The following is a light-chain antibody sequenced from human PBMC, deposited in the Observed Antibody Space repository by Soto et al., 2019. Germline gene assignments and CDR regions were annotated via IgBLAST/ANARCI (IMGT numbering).Light chain of an antibody. CDR2: DAS. V-gene: IGKV3-11*01. Sequence: EIVLTQSPATLSLSPGHRTTLSCRATQSVVAQLAWSQQKPGQAPSLLIYDASNRATGIPARFSGSGSGTDFTLTISSLEPEDFAVYYCHERTNWRITFGQGTRLEIK. CDR3: HERTNWRIT. J-gene: IGKJ5*01. CDR1: QSVVAQ.